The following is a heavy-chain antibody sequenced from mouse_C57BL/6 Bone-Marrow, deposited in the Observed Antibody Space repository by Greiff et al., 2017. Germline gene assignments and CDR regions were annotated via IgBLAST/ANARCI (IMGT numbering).Heavy chain of an antibody. J-gene: IGHJ3*01. Sequence: VQLQQPGAELVMPGASVKLSCKASGYTFTSYWMHWVKQRPGHGLAWIGEIDPSDSYTNYNQKFKGKSTLTVDKSSSTAYMQLSSLTSEDSAVYYCATRKNGYDGWFAYWGQGTLVTVSA. V-gene: IGHV1-69*01. CDR3: ATRKNGYDGWFAY. CDR2: IDPSDSYT. D-gene: IGHD2-2*01. CDR1: GYTFTSYW.